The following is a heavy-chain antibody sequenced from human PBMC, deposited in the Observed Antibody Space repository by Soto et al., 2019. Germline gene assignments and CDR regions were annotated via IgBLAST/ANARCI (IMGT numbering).Heavy chain of an antibody. Sequence: QVQLQQWGPGLLKPSEPLSLSCTVYGGSFSGYYWSWIRQPPGKGLEWIGELNHRGSTNYNPSRKSRVSISVDTSENQFSLKLSAVTAADTAVYYCARGEISGWYFDYWGQGTQVTVSS. CDR2: LNHRGST. J-gene: IGHJ4*02. D-gene: IGHD6-19*01. CDR1: GGSFSGYY. V-gene: IGHV4-34*01. CDR3: ARGEISGWYFDY.